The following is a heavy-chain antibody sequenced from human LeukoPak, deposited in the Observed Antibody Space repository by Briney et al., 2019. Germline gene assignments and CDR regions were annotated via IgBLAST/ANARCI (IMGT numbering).Heavy chain of an antibody. D-gene: IGHD1-26*01. CDR1: GYTFTGYY. Sequence: ASVKVSCKAYGYTFTGYYMHWVRQAPGQGLEWMGWINPNSGGTNYAQKFQGRVTMTRDTSISTAYMELSRLRSDDTAVYYCARERDSGSYSPWFDPWGQGALVTVSS. CDR3: ARERDSGSYSPWFDP. V-gene: IGHV1-2*02. J-gene: IGHJ5*02. CDR2: INPNSGGT.